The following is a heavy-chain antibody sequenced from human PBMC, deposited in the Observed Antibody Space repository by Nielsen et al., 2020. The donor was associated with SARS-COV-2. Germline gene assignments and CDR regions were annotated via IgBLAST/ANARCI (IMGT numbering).Heavy chain of an antibody. Sequence: GGSLRLSCAASGFTFSSYGMHWVRQAPGKGLEWVAVISYDGSNKYYADSVKGRFTISRDNSKNTLYLQMNSLRAEDTAVYYCAKFGGTAEEFDYWGQGTPVTVSS. V-gene: IGHV3-30*18. J-gene: IGHJ4*02. CDR3: AKFGGTAEEFDY. CDR1: GFTFSSYG. CDR2: ISYDGSNK. D-gene: IGHD2-21*02.